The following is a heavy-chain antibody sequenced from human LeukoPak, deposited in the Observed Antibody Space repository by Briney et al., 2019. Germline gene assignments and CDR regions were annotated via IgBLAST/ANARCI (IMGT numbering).Heavy chain of an antibody. V-gene: IGHV4-59*08. CDR3: ARNNDYALFDP. J-gene: IGHJ5*02. CDR2: IYYSGSN. Sequence: SETLSLTCTVSGVSISSYYWLWLAPPPGKGLVGRGYIYYSGSNNYNPPLKSRVTIAVDTSKNQFSLKLSSVTAADTAVYYCARNNDYALFDPWGQGTLVTVSS. D-gene: IGHD4-17*01. CDR1: GVSISSYY.